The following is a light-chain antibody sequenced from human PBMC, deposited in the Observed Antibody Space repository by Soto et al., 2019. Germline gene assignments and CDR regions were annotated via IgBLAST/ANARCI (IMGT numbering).Light chain of an antibody. J-gene: IGLJ2*01. CDR3: CSYAGSSTLV. Sequence: QSALTQPASVSGSPGQSITISCTGPSSDVGSYNLVSWYQQHPGKAPKLLIYEVNKRPSGVSNRFSGSKSDNTASLTISGLQAEDEADYYCCSYAGSSTLVFGGGTKLTVL. CDR2: EVN. CDR1: SSDVGSYNL. V-gene: IGLV2-23*02.